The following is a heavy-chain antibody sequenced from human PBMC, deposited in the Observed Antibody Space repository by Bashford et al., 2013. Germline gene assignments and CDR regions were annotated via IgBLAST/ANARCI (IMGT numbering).Heavy chain of an antibody. CDR2: ISYDGSNK. CDR3: AKDPEYSSSSFIFDY. Sequence: VRQAPGKGLEWVAVISYDGSNKYYADSVKGRFTISRDNSKNTLYLQMNSLRAEDTAVYYCAKDPEYSSSSFIFDYWGQGTLVTVSS. J-gene: IGHJ4*02. D-gene: IGHD6-6*01. V-gene: IGHV3-30*18.